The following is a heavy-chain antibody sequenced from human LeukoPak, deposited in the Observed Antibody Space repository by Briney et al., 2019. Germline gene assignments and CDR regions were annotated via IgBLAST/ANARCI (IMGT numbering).Heavy chain of an antibody. CDR3: ARVAFTREYYFDY. D-gene: IGHD3-3*01. CDR1: GVSISPYF. Sequence: SETLSLTCTVSGVSISPYFWSWIRQPPGMGLEWIGYIYFRGSTTYNPSLKSRVTISLQTSKNQFSLRLTSVTAADTAVYYCARVAFTREYYFDYWGQGTPVTVSS. J-gene: IGHJ4*02. CDR2: IYFRGST. V-gene: IGHV4-59*01.